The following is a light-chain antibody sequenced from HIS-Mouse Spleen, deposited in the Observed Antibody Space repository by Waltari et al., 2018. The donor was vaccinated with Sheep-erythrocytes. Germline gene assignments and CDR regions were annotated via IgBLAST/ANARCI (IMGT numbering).Light chain of an antibody. J-gene: IGLJ1*01. V-gene: IGLV2-8*01. Sequence: QSALTQPPSASGSPGQSVTISCTGTSSDVGGYNYVSWYQQHPGKAPKLMIYEVSKRPSGAPDPFSGSKSGNTASLTVSGLQAEDEADYYCSSYAGSNNYVFGTGTKVTVL. CDR1: SSDVGGYNY. CDR3: SSYAGSNNYV. CDR2: EVS.